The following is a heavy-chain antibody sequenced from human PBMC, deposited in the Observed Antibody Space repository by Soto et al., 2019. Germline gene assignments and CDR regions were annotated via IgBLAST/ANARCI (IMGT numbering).Heavy chain of an antibody. CDR1: GGTFSSYA. V-gene: IGHV1-69*12. Sequence: QVQLVQSGAEVKKPGSSVKVSCKASGGTFSSYAISWVRQAPGQGLEWMGGIVPILGTANYAQKFQGRVTITAEESTSTAYMAMSSLRSEDTAVYYCAREVVVAATGWFDPWGKGTLVTVSS. D-gene: IGHD2-15*01. J-gene: IGHJ5*02. CDR2: IVPILGTA. CDR3: AREVVVAATGWFDP.